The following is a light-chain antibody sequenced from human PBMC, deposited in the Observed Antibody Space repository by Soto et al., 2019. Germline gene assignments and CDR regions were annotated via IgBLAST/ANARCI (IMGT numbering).Light chain of an antibody. CDR2: DNN. J-gene: IGLJ2*01. CDR1: SSNIGNNY. CDR3: ATWDSSLNGAV. V-gene: IGLV1-51*01. Sequence: QSVLTQPPSVSAAPGQKVTISCSGSSSNIGNNYVSWYQQISGAAPKLLIYDNNRRPSGVPDRFSGSKSGTSATLGITGLQPGDEADYSCATWDSSLNGAVFGGGTKLTVL.